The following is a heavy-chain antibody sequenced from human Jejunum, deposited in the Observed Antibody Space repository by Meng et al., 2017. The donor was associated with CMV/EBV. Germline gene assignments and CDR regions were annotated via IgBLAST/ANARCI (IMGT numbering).Heavy chain of an antibody. CDR3: GRDSMKGGGFDC. CDR1: GVTFSDHH. CDR2: IKNKADNYVT. V-gene: IGHV3-72*01. J-gene: IGHJ4*02. D-gene: IGHD3-10*01. Sequence: SGVTFSDHHMDWGRQAPGKGLEWVGRIKNKADNYVTEYAASVRGRFTISRDVPRNSLYLQMNSLKSEDTALYYCGRDSMKGGGFDCWGQGILVTVSS.